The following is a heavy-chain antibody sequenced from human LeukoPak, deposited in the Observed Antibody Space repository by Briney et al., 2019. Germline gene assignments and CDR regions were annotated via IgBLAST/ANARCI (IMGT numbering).Heavy chain of an antibody. CDR1: GAYISGYY. CDR2: LYTSGSI. V-gene: IGHV4-4*07. Sequence: SETLSLTCTVSGAYISGYYWNWIRQPAGKGLEWIGRLYTSGSINYNPSLKSRVTISLDTSKNQFSLQLNSVTAADTAVYYCAKGRAVGGQDYMDVWGKGIPVSVSS. D-gene: IGHD6-19*01. CDR3: AKGRAVGGQDYMDV. J-gene: IGHJ6*03.